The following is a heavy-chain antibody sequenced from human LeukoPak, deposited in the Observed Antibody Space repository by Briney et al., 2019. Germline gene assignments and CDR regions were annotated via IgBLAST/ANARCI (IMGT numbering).Heavy chain of an antibody. V-gene: IGHV3-30-3*01. Sequence: GGSLRLSCAAYGFTFSNSAMHWVRQAPGKGLEWVAVISYDGNNKYYADSVKGRFTISRDNSKNTLYLQMKSLRGEDTAVYYCARDTREYGSGSYYDDTFDSWGQGTLVTVSS. CDR2: ISYDGNNK. J-gene: IGHJ3*02. CDR3: ARDTREYGSGSYYDDTFDS. CDR1: GFTFSNSA. D-gene: IGHD3-10*01.